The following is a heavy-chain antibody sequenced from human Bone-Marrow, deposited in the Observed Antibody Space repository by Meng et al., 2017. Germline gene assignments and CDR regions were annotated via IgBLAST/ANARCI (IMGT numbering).Heavy chain of an antibody. CDR3: ARDGIRWIQLWLN. Sequence: GGSLRLSCAASGFTFSSYWMSWVRQAPGKGLEWVANIKQDGSEKYYADSVKGRFTISRDNAKNSLYLQMNSLRAEDTAVYYCARDGIRWIQLWLNWGQGTLVTVSS. D-gene: IGHD5-18*01. CDR2: IKQDGSEK. V-gene: IGHV3-7*01. J-gene: IGHJ4*02. CDR1: GFTFSSYW.